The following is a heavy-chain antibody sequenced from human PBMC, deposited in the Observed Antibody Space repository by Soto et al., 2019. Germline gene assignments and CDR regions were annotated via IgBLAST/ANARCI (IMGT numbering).Heavy chain of an antibody. Sequence: SETLSLTCTVSGGSISSSSYYWGWIRQPPGKGLEWIGSIYYSGSTYYNPSLKSRVTISVDTSKNQFSLKLSSVTAADTAVYYCARSVIVVVPAAMRTTYYYYGMDVWGQGTTVTVSS. CDR2: IYYSGST. V-gene: IGHV4-39*01. CDR1: GGSISSSSYY. CDR3: ARSVIVVVPAAMRTTYYYYGMDV. J-gene: IGHJ6*02. D-gene: IGHD2-2*01.